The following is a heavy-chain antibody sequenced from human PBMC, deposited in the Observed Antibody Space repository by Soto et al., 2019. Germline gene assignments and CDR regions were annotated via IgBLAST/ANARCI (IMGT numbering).Heavy chain of an antibody. J-gene: IGHJ2*01. D-gene: IGHD4-17*01. CDR1: GGSFSGYY. CDR2: INHSGST. V-gene: IGHV4-34*01. CDR3: AREPYGHWYFDL. Sequence: QVQLRQWGAGLLKPSETLSLTCAVYGGSFSGYYWSWIRQPPGKGLEWIGEINHSGSTNYNPSLKSRVTISVDTSKNQFSLKLSSVTAADTAVYYCAREPYGHWYFDLWGRGTLVTVSS.